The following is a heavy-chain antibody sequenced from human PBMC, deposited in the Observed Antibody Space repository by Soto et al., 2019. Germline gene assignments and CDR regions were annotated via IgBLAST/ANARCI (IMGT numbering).Heavy chain of an antibody. CDR1: GDSVSSNSAA. Sequence: PSQTLSLTCAISGDSVSSNSAAWNWIRQSPSRGLEWLGRTYYRSKWYNDYAVSVKSRITINPDTSKNQFSLQLNSVTPEDTAVYYCARDRGVEMATIGYFDYWGQGTLVTVS. CDR3: ARDRGVEMATIGYFDY. J-gene: IGHJ4*02. CDR2: TYYRSKWYN. D-gene: IGHD5-12*01. V-gene: IGHV6-1*01.